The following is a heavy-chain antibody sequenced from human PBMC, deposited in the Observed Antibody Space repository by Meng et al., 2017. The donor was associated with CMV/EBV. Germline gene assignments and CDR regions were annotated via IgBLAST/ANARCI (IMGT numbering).Heavy chain of an antibody. Sequence: ASVKVSCKASGYTFTSYGISWVRQAPGQGLEWMGWISAYNGNTNYAQKLQVRVTMTTDTSTSTAYMELRSLRSDDTAVYYCARGGNLEWLSNYYYGMDVWGQGTTVTVSS. CDR3: ARGGNLEWLSNYYYGMDV. CDR2: ISAYNGNT. CDR1: GYTFTSYG. J-gene: IGHJ6*02. V-gene: IGHV1-18*01. D-gene: IGHD3-3*01.